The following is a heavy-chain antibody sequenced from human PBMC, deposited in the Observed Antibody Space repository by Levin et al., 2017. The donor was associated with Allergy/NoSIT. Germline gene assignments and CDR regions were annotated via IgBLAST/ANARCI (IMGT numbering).Heavy chain of an antibody. CDR2: IRSKGYGGTT. D-gene: IGHD5-18*01. V-gene: IGHV3-49*03. CDR1: GFSVRDYA. J-gene: IGHJ5*02. CDR3: SRDLNTAMVGSGVDWFDP. Sequence: GSLRLSCTASGFSVRDYAFSWFRQAPGKGLEWVGFIRSKGYGGTTEYAASVQGRFTISRDDSKSIAYLNMNRLKTEDTAVYYCSRDLNTAMVGSGVDWFDPWGQGTLVTVSS.